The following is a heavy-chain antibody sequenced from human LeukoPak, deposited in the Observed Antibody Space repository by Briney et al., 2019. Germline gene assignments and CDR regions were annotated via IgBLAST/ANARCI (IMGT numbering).Heavy chain of an antibody. CDR3: ARVSAMVSVSWFDP. Sequence: GGPLRLSCAASGFTFSSYSMNWVRQAPGKGLEWVSSISSSSSYIYYADSVKGRFTISRDNAKNSLYLQMNSLRAEDTAVYYCARVSAMVSVSWFDPWGQGTLVTVSS. D-gene: IGHD5-18*01. V-gene: IGHV3-21*01. CDR1: GFTFSSYS. CDR2: ISSSSSYI. J-gene: IGHJ5*02.